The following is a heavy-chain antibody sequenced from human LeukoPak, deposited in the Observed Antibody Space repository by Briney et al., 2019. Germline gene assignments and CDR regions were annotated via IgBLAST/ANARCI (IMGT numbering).Heavy chain of an antibody. D-gene: IGHD2-2*01. CDR1: GGSLSSGSYY. Sequence: SETLSLTCTVSGGSLSSGSYYWGWVRQPAGGGVEWVWRIYTSGSTNYNPSLKSRVTISVYTSKKQFSLKMRYVTAADTGVYFCARDDCSSTSCTHNWFDPWGQGTLVTVSS. J-gene: IGHJ5*02. CDR2: IYTSGST. V-gene: IGHV4-61*02. CDR3: ARDDCSSTSCTHNWFDP.